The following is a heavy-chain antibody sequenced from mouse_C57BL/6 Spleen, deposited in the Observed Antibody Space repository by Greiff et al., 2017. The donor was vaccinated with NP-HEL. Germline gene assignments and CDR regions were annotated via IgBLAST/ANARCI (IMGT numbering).Heavy chain of an antibody. D-gene: IGHD1-1*01. CDR1: GYTFTSYW. CDR3: ASLITTPEEGYYFDY. V-gene: IGHV1-52*01. CDR2: IDPSDSET. Sequence: QVQLQQPGAELVRPGSSVKLSCKASGYTFTSYWMHWVKQRPIQGLEWIGNIDPSDSETHYNQKFKDKATLTVDKSSSTAYMQLSSLTSEDSAVYYCASLITTPEEGYYFDYWGQGTTLTVSS. J-gene: IGHJ2*01.